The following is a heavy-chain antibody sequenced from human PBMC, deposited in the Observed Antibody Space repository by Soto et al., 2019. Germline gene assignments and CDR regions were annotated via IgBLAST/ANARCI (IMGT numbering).Heavy chain of an antibody. CDR2: IYTSGST. J-gene: IGHJ6*02. V-gene: IGHV4-4*07. D-gene: IGHD3-3*01. CDR3: ARGHPPFWSGYYMGTPFVGGMDV. Sequence: KSSETLSLTCTVSGGSISSYYWSWIRQPAGKGLEWIGRIYTSGSTNYNPSLKSRVTMSVDTSKNQFSLKLSSVTAADTAVYYCARGHPPFWSGYYMGTPFVGGMDVWGQGTTVTVSS. CDR1: GGSISSYY.